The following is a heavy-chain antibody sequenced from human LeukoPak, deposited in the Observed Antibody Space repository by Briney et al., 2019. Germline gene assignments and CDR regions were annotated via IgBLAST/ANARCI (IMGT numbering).Heavy chain of an antibody. CDR1: GGSISSSSYY. CDR3: ARDGYDFWSGYHNWFDP. D-gene: IGHD3-3*01. CDR2: IYYSGST. V-gene: IGHV4-39*07. J-gene: IGHJ5*02. Sequence: SETLSLTCTVSGGSISSSSYYWGWLRQPPGKGLEWIGSIYYSGSTYYNPSLKSRVTISVYTSKNQFSLKLSSVTAADTAVYYCARDGYDFWSGYHNWFDPWGQGTLVTVSS.